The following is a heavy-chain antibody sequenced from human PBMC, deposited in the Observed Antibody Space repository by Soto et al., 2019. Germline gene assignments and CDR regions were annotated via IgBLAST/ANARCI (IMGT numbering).Heavy chain of an antibody. CDR2: ISGSGGST. CDR1: GFTFSSHG. CDR3: AKAAYYYGSGSYFPFDY. J-gene: IGHJ4*02. Sequence: EVQLLESGGGLVQPGGSLRLSCAASGFTFSSHGMSWVRQAPGKGLEWVSSISGSGGSTYHADSVTGRFTISRTNSKNTLYLQMNSLIVEDTVVYYCAKAAYYYGSGSYFPFDYWGQGTLVTVSS. V-gene: IGHV3-23*01. D-gene: IGHD3-10*01.